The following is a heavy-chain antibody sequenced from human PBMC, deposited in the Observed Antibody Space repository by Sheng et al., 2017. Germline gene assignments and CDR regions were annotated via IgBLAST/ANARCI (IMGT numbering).Heavy chain of an antibody. J-gene: IGHJ5*02. CDR3: ARGLGGYSYGGVTGKNNWFDP. CDR1: GGSFSGYY. D-gene: IGHD5-18*01. V-gene: IGHV4-34*01. Sequence: QVQLQQWGAGLLKPSETLSLTCAVYGGSFSGYYWSWIRQPPGKGLEWIGEINHSGSTNYNPSLKSRVTISVDTSKNQFSLKLSSVTAADTAVYYCARGLGGYSYGGVTGKNNWFDPWGQGTLVTVSS. CDR2: INHSGST.